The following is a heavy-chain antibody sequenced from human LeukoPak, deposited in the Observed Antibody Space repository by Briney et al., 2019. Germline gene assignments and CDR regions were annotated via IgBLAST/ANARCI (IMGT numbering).Heavy chain of an antibody. D-gene: IGHD5-12*01. Sequence: GGSLRLSCAASGFTFSSYSMNWVRQAPGKGLEWVSSISSSSSYIYYADSVKGRFTISRDNAKNSLYLQMNSLRAEDTAVYYCARAVRGYSGYDCGYWGQGTLVTVSS. CDR1: GFTFSSYS. CDR2: ISSSSSYI. V-gene: IGHV3-21*01. CDR3: ARAVRGYSGYDCGY. J-gene: IGHJ4*02.